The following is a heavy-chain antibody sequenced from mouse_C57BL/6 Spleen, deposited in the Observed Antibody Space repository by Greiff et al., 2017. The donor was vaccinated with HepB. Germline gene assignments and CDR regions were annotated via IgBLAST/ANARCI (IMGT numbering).Heavy chain of an antibody. CDR2: IYPGSGST. CDR1: GYTFTSYW. CDR3: ARDYGYYLDY. Sequence: QVQLQQSGAELVKPGASVKMSCKASGYTFTSYWITWVKQRPGQGLEWIGDIYPGSGSTNYNEKFKSKATLTVDTSSNTAYMQLSSLTSEDSAVYYSARDYGYYLDYWGQGTTLTVSS. D-gene: IGHD1-1*01. V-gene: IGHV1-55*01. J-gene: IGHJ2*01.